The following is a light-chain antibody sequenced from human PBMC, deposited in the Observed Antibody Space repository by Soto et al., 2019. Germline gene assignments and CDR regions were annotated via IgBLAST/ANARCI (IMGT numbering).Light chain of an antibody. J-gene: IGKJ5*01. Sequence: EILLTQSPATLSLSPGERGTLSCRASQSVSSKLASYQQKPGQAPRLLIYHASNRATGIPARFSGRGSATDFTLTISSLEAEDFALYYCQHYQSGHTITFGQGTRLEIK. CDR1: QSVSSK. V-gene: IGKV3-11*01. CDR2: HAS. CDR3: QHYQSGHTIT.